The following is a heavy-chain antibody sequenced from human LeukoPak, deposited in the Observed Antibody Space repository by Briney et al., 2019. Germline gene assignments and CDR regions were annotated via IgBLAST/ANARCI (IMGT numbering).Heavy chain of an antibody. V-gene: IGHV4-4*07. J-gene: IGHJ2*01. CDR2: IYTSGST. Sequence: SETLSLTCTVSGASISGYYWSWIRQPAGKGLEWIGRIYTSGSTDNNPSLKSRVTMSVDTSTNQFSLKLSSVTAADTAVYYCARCWYGGNSNPSYWFFDLWGRGTLVTVSS. CDR1: GASISGYY. D-gene: IGHD4-23*01. CDR3: ARCWYGGNSNPSYWFFDL.